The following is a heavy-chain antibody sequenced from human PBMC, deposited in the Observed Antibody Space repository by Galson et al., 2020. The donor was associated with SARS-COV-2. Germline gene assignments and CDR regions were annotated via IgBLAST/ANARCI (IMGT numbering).Heavy chain of an antibody. CDR2: IKADGSEI. CDR1: GFTFTAYW. D-gene: IGHD3-10*01. V-gene: IGHV3-7*04. CDR3: AGAPGVTMVRGTEAFDI. J-gene: IGHJ3*02. Sequence: GESLKISCAASGFTFTAYWMHWVRQTPGRGLEWVATIKADGSEIYYVDSVQGRFTISRDNAKNSVYLQMNSLIAEDTAVYYCAGAPGVTMVRGTEAFDIWGQGTMVAVSS.